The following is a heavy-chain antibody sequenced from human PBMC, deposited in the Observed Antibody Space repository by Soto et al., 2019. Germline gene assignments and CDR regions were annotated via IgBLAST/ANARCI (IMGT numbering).Heavy chain of an antibody. Sequence: SETLSPTCTVAGRSANINNYYWGWIRQPPGKGLERIGSVYYTGITYHNPSLKSRVTMSVDMSTNQFSLNLNSVTAADTVVDYCSRQFTVTTDHDYWGPGTLVTVSS. V-gene: IGHV4-39*01. CDR3: SRQFTVTTDHDY. D-gene: IGHD4-17*01. J-gene: IGHJ4*02. CDR1: GRSANINNYY. CDR2: VYYTGIT.